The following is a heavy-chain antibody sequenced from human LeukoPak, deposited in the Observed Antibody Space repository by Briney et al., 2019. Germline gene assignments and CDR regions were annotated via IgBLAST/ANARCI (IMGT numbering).Heavy chain of an antibody. D-gene: IGHD3-22*01. CDR3: ARGLNFQSSGYYYVSDYYYMDV. Sequence: PSETLSLTCAVYGGSFSGYYWSWIRQPPGKGLEWIGEINHSGSTNYNPSLKSRVTISVDTSKNQFSLKLSSVTAADTAMYYCARGLNFQSSGYYYVSDYYYMDVWGKGTTVTVSS. CDR2: INHSGST. CDR1: GGSFSGYY. J-gene: IGHJ6*03. V-gene: IGHV4-34*01.